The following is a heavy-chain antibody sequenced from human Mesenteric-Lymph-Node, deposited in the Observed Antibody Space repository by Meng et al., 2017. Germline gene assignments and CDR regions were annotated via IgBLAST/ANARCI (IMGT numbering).Heavy chain of an antibody. V-gene: IGHV3-74*01. J-gene: IGHJ6*02. CDR3: ARPGRWELLRGGLDV. CDR2: IDRDGSVT. Sequence: GGSLRLSCAASGFTFSSYSMNWVRQAPGKGLEWVSRIDRDGSVTTYADSVNGRFTISRDNAKNTLYLQMNSLRVEDTAVYYCARPGRWELLRGGLDVWGQGTTVTVSS. CDR1: GFTFSSYS. D-gene: IGHD1-26*01.